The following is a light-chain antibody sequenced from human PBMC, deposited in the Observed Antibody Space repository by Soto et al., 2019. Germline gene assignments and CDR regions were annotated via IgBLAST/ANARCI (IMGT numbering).Light chain of an antibody. CDR3: QQYDIYRT. V-gene: IGKV1-5*01. CDR2: DAS. Sequence: NLPASVADRVTITSRADQRIGDYFAWYKGKPRNAPRLLIYDASNLKSGVPSRFSGSGSGTEFTLTIANLPPDDFATYYCQQYDIYRTFGPGTKVDIK. J-gene: IGKJ1*01. CDR1: QRIGDY.